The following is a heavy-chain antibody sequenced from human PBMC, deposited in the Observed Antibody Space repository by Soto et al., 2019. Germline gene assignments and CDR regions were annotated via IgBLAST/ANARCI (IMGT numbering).Heavy chain of an antibody. Sequence: QLQLQESGPGLVKPSETLSLTCTVSGGSISSSYYWGWIRQPPGKGLEWIGSIYYSGSTNSNPSLKSRVIISVDTSKNQFSLKLSSVTAADTAVYYCARRSPAAGTNWFDPWGQGTLVTVSS. V-gene: IGHV4-39*01. CDR3: ARRSPAAGTNWFDP. CDR2: IYYSGST. D-gene: IGHD6-13*01. CDR1: GGSISSSYY. J-gene: IGHJ5*02.